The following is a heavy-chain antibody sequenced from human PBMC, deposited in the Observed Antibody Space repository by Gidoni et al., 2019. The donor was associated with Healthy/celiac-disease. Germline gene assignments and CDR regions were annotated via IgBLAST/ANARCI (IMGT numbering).Heavy chain of an antibody. V-gene: IGHV4-34*01. D-gene: IGHD6-6*01. J-gene: IGHJ4*02. CDR2: INHSGST. Sequence: QVQLQQWGAGLLKPSETLSLTCAVYGGSFSGYYWSWIRQPPGKGLEWIGEINHSGSTNYNPSLKSRVTISVDTSKNQFSLKLSSVTAADTAVYYCARAELIAARIFDYWGQGTLVTVSS. CDR3: ARAELIAARIFDY. CDR1: GGSFSGYY.